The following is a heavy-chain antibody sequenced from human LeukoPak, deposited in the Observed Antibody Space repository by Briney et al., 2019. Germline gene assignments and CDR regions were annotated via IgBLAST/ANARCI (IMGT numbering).Heavy chain of an antibody. CDR1: GFTFSSYA. D-gene: IGHD3-10*01. J-gene: IGHJ4*02. V-gene: IGHV3-23*01. CDR2: ISGSGGST. CDR3: ASRWFGELSNYFDY. Sequence: GGSLRLSCAASGFTFSSYAMSWVRQAPGKGLEWVSAISGSGGSTYYADSVKGRFTISRDNSKNTLYLQMNSLRAEDTAVYYCASRWFGELSNYFDYWGQGTLVTVSS.